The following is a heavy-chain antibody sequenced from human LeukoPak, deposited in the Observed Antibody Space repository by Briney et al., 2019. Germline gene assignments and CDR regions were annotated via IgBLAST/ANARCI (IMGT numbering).Heavy chain of an antibody. J-gene: IGHJ4*02. V-gene: IGHV3-48*01. CDR1: GFSFSRHA. CDR2: ISGGSDII. Sequence: PGGSLRLSCAASGFSFSRHAMNWVRQAPGKGLEWISHISGGSDIIEYADSVKGRFTISRDSGRGSLYLQMNSLRVEDTAVYYCARYGSGRNYIDPFDFWGQGTLVAVSS. D-gene: IGHD3-10*01. CDR3: ARYGSGRNYIDPFDF.